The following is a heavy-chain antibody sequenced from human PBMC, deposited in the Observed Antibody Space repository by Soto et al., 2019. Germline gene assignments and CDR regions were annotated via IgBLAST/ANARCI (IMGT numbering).Heavy chain of an antibody. J-gene: IGHJ4*02. CDR1: GYPFTNFY. Sequence: QVQLVQSGAEVKKPGASVKVSCKASGYPFTNFYMHWLRQAPGQGLEWMGVIEPSDGSTIYAQKFQGRVTMTRDTSTSAVYMALSSLRSEDTAVYYCARVGAYSDYWSGYYTSLDYWGQGTLVTVSS. D-gene: IGHD3-3*01. CDR2: IEPSDGST. CDR3: ARVGAYSDYWSGYYTSLDY. V-gene: IGHV1-46*01.